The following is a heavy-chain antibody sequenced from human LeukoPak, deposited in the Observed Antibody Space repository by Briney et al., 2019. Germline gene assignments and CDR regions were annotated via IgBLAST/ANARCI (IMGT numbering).Heavy chain of an antibody. D-gene: IGHD3-22*01. J-gene: IGHJ4*02. CDR1: GFTFSSYG. Sequence: GGSLRLSCAASGFTFSSYGMHWVRQAPGKGLEWVAVISYDGSNKYYADSVKGRFTISRDNSKNTLYLQMNSLRAEDTAVYYCARDDYYDSSGLSDYWGQGTLVTVSS. V-gene: IGHV3-30*03. CDR2: ISYDGSNK. CDR3: ARDDYYDSSGLSDY.